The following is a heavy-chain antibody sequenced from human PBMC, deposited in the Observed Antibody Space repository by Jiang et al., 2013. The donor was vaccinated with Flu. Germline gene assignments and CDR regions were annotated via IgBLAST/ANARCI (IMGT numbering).Heavy chain of an antibody. CDR2: ISGSGGST. CDR1: GFTFSSYA. J-gene: IGHJ6*04. D-gene: IGHD5-24*01. Sequence: QLLESGGGLVQPGGSLRLSCAASGFTFSSYAMSWVRQAPGKGLEWVSAISGSGGSTYYADSVKGRFTISRDNSKNTLYLQMNSLRAEDTAVYYCAKDRGDGYNLVFYYYGMDVWGKGTTVTVSS. CDR3: AKDRGDGYNLVFYYYGMDV. V-gene: IGHV3-23*01.